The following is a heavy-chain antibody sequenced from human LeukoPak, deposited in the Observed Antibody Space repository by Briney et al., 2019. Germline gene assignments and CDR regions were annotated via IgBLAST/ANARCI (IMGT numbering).Heavy chain of an antibody. CDR1: GFTFSSYW. CDR2: INSDGRST. Sequence: GGSLRLSCAASGFTFSSYWMHWVRQAPGKGRVWVSRINSDGRSTSYADSVKGRFTISRDNAKNTLYLQMNSLRAEDTAVYYCARTCGYSGYDLGYWGQGTLVTVSS. V-gene: IGHV3-74*01. CDR3: ARTCGYSGYDLGY. J-gene: IGHJ4*02. D-gene: IGHD5-12*01.